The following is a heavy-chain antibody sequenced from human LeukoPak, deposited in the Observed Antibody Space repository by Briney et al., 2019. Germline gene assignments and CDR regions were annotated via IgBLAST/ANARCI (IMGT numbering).Heavy chain of an antibody. D-gene: IGHD2-2*01. CDR2: TYYRSKWYN. J-gene: IGHJ4*02. V-gene: IGHV6-1*01. CDR1: GDSVSSNSAA. CDR3: ARDLITSEWKRFDY. Sequence: SQTLSLTCAISGDSVSSNSAAWNWIRQSPSRGLEWLGRTYYRSKWYNDYAVSVKSRITINPDTSKNQFSLQLNSVTPEDSGMYYCARDLITSEWKRFDYWGQGTLVTVSS.